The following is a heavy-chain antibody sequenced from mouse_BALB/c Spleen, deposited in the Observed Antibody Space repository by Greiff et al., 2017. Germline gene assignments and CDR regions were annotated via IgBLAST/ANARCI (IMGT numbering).Heavy chain of an antibody. D-gene: IGHD2-2*01. J-gene: IGHJ4*01. CDR3: ARRGYDGRGAMDY. CDR1: GFTFSSYA. V-gene: IGHV5-9-3*01. Sequence: EVKLVESGGGLVKPGGSLKLSCAASGFTFSSYAMSWVRQTPEKRLEWVATISSGGSYTYYPDSVKGRFTISRDNAKNTLYLQMSSLRSEDTAMYYCARRGYDGRGAMDYWGQGTSVTVSS. CDR2: ISSGGSYT.